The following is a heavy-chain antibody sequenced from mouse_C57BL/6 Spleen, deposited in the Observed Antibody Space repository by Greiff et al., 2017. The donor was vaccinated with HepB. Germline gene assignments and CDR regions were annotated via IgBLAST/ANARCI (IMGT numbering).Heavy chain of an antibody. CDR1: GFTFSDYG. CDR3: ARLPIYSGDGYVDV. D-gene: IGHD2-13*01. CDR2: IRNLAYSI. V-gene: IGHV5-15*01. J-gene: IGHJ1*03. Sequence: EVQGVESGGGLVQPGGSLKLSCAASGFTFSDYGMAWVRQAPRKGPEWVAFIRNLAYSIYYAETVTGRFTISRETAKNTLYLELSSLRSEDTAMYYCARLPIYSGDGYVDVWGTGTTVTVSS.